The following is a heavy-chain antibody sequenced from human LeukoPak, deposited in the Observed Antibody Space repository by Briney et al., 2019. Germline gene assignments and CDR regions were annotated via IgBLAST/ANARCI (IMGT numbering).Heavy chain of an antibody. Sequence: SEALSLTCTVSGGSISSSYRSWIRQPAGKGLEWIGRIFTSGTTEYNPSLKSRVTMSVDTSKNQFSLKLTSVTAADTAVYYCARDFGFASAWGQGALVTVSS. V-gene: IGHV4-4*07. D-gene: IGHD3-16*01. CDR1: GGSISSSY. CDR2: IFTSGTT. J-gene: IGHJ5*02. CDR3: ARDFGFASA.